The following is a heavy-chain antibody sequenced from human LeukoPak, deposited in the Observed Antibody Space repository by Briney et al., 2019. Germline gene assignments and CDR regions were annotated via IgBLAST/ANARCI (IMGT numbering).Heavy chain of an antibody. CDR2: FSGSGGST. CDR1: GFTFSSYA. CDR3: ATLGGDHKYYYYYLDV. V-gene: IGHV3-23*01. J-gene: IGHJ6*03. D-gene: IGHD2-21*02. Sequence: GGSLRLSCAGSGFTFSSYAMLWVLQAPGPGLEWVSAFSGSGGSTYYAHSVTGRYTISRDNSKITLYLQMNSLRAEDPAVYYCATLGGDHKYYYYYLDVWGKGTTVTVSS.